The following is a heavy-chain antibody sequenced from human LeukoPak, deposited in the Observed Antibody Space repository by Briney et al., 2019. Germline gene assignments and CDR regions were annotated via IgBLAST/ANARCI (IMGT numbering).Heavy chain of an antibody. D-gene: IGHD3-10*01. J-gene: IGHJ3*02. V-gene: IGHV4-4*02. Sequence: SGTLSLTCAVSGGSISSSNWWSWVRQPPGKGQEWIGEIYHSGSTNYNPSLKSRVTISVDKSKNQFSLQLNSVTPEDTAVFYCARDSNYYNSGSDISDVFYIWGQGTMVTVSS. CDR1: GGSISSSNW. CDR3: ARDSNYYNSGSDISDVFYI. CDR2: IYHSGST.